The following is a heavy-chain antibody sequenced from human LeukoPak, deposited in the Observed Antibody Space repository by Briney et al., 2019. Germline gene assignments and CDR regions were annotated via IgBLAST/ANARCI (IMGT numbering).Heavy chain of an antibody. J-gene: IGHJ4*02. CDR2: IYYSGST. Sequence: SETLSLTCTVSGGSVSSGTYYWSWIRQPPGKGLEWIGYIYYSGSTNYNPSLKSRVTISVDTSKNQFSPKLSSVTAADTAVYYCARDRVRGNSNPFFDYWGQGTLVTVSS. CDR3: ARDRVRGNSNPFFDY. V-gene: IGHV4-61*01. D-gene: IGHD4-11*01. CDR1: GGSVSSGTYY.